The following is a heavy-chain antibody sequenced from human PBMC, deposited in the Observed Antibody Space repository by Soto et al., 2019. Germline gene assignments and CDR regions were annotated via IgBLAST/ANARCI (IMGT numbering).Heavy chain of an antibody. CDR2: ISPKNGAT. V-gene: IGHV1-2*02. CDR1: GYSFTGYS. CDR3: ARTYYGSGSYLS. J-gene: IGHJ5*02. D-gene: IGHD3-10*01. Sequence: ASVKVSCKASGYSFTGYSMHWVRQAPGQGLEWMGWISPKNGATNYARKFQDRVTMITDTSTTTAYMELRNLESDDTAVYYCARTYYGSGSYLSWGQG.